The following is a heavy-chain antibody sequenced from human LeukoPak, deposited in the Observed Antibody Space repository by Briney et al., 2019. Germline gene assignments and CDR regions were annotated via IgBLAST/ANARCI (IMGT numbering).Heavy chain of an antibody. CDR1: GYTLTELS. V-gene: IGHV1-24*01. Sequence: GASVKVSCKVSGYTLTELSMHWVRQAPGKGLEWMGGFDPEDGETIYAQKFQGRVTMTEDTSTDTAYMELSSLRSEDTAVYYCAREAVTIFALVRTQTTKRPHRFDPWGQGTLVTVSS. D-gene: IGHD3-3*01. CDR3: AREAVTIFALVRTQTTKRPHRFDP. CDR2: FDPEDGET. J-gene: IGHJ5*02.